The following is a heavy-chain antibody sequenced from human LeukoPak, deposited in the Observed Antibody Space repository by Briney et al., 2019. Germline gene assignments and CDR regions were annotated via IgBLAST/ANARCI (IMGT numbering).Heavy chain of an antibody. CDR3: IWFGEHLHTTLDY. CDR1: GFTFSSYS. D-gene: IGHD3-10*01. Sequence: GGSLRLSCAASGFTFSSYSMNEVRQAPGKGREWVSSISSSSSYIYYADSVKSRFTISRDNAKTSLYMQMNSLRADDTAFYNCIWFGEHLHTTLDYWGKGTMVTVSS. CDR2: ISSSSSYI. V-gene: IGHV3-21*04. J-gene: IGHJ4*02.